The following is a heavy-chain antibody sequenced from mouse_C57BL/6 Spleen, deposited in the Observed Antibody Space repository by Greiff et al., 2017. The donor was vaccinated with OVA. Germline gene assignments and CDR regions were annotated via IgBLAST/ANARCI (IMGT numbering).Heavy chain of an antibody. CDR1: GYTFTSYW. CDR2: IDPSDSST. J-gene: IGHJ1*03. D-gene: IGHD4-1*01. Sequence: QVQLQQPGAELVKPGASVKLSCKASGYTFTSYWMQWVKQRPGQGLEWIGEIDPSDSSTNYNQKFKGKATLTVDTSSSTAYMQLSSLTSEDSAVYYCARRETGTFWYFDVWGTGTTVTVSS. CDR3: ARRETGTFWYFDV. V-gene: IGHV1-50*01.